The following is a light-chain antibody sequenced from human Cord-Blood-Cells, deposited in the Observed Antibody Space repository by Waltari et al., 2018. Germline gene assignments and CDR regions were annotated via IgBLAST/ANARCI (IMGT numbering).Light chain of an antibody. J-gene: IGLJ2*01. CDR1: KLGDKY. Sequence: SYELTQPPSVSVSPGQTSSITRSGDKLGDKYGFWYQQKPGQSPVLVIYQDSKRPSGIADRFASSNAGNTATLTIGGTHAMDEAEYYCQAWDSSTAVFGGGTKLTGL. CDR2: QDS. V-gene: IGLV3-1*01. CDR3: QAWDSSTAV.